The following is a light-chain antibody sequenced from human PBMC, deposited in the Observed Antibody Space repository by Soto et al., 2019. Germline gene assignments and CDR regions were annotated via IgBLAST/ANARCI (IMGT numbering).Light chain of an antibody. CDR3: QSYDSSLSGV. CDR2: GNS. V-gene: IGLV1-40*01. CDR1: SSNIGAGYD. Sequence: QSVLTQPPSVSGAPGQRVTISCTGSSSNIGAGYDVHWYQQLPGTDPKLLIYGNSNRPSGVPDRFSGSKSGTSASLAITGLQAEDEADYYCQSYDSSLSGVFGGGTKVTVL. J-gene: IGLJ2*01.